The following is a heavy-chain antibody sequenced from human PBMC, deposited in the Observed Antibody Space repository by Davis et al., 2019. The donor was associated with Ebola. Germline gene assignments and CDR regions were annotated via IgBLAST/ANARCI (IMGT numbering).Heavy chain of an antibody. CDR2: ISAYNGNT. CDR1: GGTFSSYA. D-gene: IGHD2-15*01. Sequence: ASVKVSCKASGGTFSSYAISWVRQAPGQGLEWMGWISAYNGNTTYAQKLQGRVTMTTETSTSTAYMELRSLRSDDTAVYYCARDLVVGAFDPWGQGTLVTVSS. V-gene: IGHV1-18*01. J-gene: IGHJ5*02. CDR3: ARDLVVGAFDP.